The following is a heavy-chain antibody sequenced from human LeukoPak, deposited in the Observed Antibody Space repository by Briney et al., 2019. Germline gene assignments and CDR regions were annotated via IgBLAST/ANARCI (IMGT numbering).Heavy chain of an antibody. Sequence: GGSLRLSCAASGFTFSSYGVHWVRQAPGKGLEWVAVISFDGSNKCYADPVKGRFNISRDNSKNTLYLQMNSLRAEDSAVYYCAKVSRYGSGRAYYYGMDVWGQGTTVTVSS. CDR1: GFTFSSYG. D-gene: IGHD3-10*01. CDR2: ISFDGSNK. CDR3: AKVSRYGSGRAYYYGMDV. J-gene: IGHJ6*02. V-gene: IGHV3-30*18.